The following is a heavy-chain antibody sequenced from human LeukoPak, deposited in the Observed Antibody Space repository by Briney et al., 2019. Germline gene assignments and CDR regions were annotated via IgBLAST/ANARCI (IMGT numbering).Heavy chain of an antibody. D-gene: IGHD4-23*01. CDR3: ARGRNDNGGMFFDS. V-gene: IGHV4-59*01. J-gene: IGHJ4*02. CDR1: GGPMGSYY. CDR2: ISYSGYT. Sequence: SETLSLTCTVSGGPMGSYYWTWIRQAPGKGLEWIGFISYSGYTSYSPSLKSRVAISVNTSKSQFSLRLNSMTAADTAIYYCARGRNDNGGMFFDSWAQGTLVTVSS.